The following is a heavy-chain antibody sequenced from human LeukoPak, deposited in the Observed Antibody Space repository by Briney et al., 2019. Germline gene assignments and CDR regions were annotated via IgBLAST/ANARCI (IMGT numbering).Heavy chain of an antibody. Sequence: GGSLRLSCAASGFTFSSYAMRWGRQAPGKERKGVSAISGSSGSTYYKDPVKGRFTISIDTSKTKMYLQMNSLRAEDTAVYYCAKDRPNNHESNGDYYTRNGDYWGQGTLVTVSS. V-gene: IGHV3-23*01. CDR3: AKDRPNNHESNGDYYTRNGDY. D-gene: IGHD3-22*01. J-gene: IGHJ4*02. CDR2: ISGSSGST. CDR1: GFTFSSYA.